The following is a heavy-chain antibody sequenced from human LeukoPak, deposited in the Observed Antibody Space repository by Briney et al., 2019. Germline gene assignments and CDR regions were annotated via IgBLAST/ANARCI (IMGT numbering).Heavy chain of an antibody. CDR1: GFTFSDYE. CDR3: AKDHSSGYPVAFDI. D-gene: IGHD3-10*01. CDR2: ISGSGGST. J-gene: IGHJ3*02. Sequence: GGSLRLSCAASGFTFSDYEMNWVRQAPGKGLEWVSAISGSGGSTYYADSVKGQFTISRDNSKNTLYLQVNSLRAEDTAVYYCAKDHSSGYPVAFDIWGQGTMVTVSS. V-gene: IGHV3-23*01.